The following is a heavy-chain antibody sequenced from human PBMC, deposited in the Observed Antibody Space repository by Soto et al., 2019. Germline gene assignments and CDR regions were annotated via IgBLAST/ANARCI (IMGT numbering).Heavy chain of an antibody. V-gene: IGHV4-59*01. CDR2: IYYSGST. J-gene: IGHJ6*02. D-gene: IGHD3-3*01. Sequence: SETLSLTCTASGGSISSYYWSWIRQPPGKGLEWIGYIYYSGSTNYNPSLKSRVTISVDTSKNQFSLKLSSVTAADTAVYYCARDLTPGYYDFWRGYYSPHDYYYGMDVWGQGTTVTVS. CDR3: ARDLTPGYYDFWRGYYSPHDYYYGMDV. CDR1: GGSISSYY.